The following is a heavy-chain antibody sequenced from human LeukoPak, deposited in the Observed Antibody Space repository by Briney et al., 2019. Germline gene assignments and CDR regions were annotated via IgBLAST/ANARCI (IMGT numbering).Heavy chain of an antibody. J-gene: IGHJ6*04. Sequence: SETLSLTCAVYGGSFSGYYWSWIRQPPGKGLEWIGEINHSGSTNYNPSLKSRVTISVDTSKNQFSLKLCSVTAADTAVYYCARIELVRGSYGMDVWGKGTTVTVSS. D-gene: IGHD3-10*01. CDR1: GGSFSGYY. CDR2: INHSGST. CDR3: ARIELVRGSYGMDV. V-gene: IGHV4-34*01.